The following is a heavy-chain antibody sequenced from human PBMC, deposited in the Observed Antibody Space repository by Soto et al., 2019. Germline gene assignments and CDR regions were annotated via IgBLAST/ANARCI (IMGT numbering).Heavy chain of an antibody. CDR2: IWYDGSNK. J-gene: IGHJ6*03. CDR1: GFTFSSYG. Sequence: PGGSLRLSCAASGFTFSSYGMHWVRQAPGKGLEWVAVIWYDGSNKYYADSVKGRFTISRDNSKNTLYLQMNSLRAEDTAVYYCARGDCSSTSCYTGDYYYYYMDVWGKGTTVTVSS. CDR3: ARGDCSSTSCYTGDYYYYYMDV. D-gene: IGHD2-2*02. V-gene: IGHV3-33*01.